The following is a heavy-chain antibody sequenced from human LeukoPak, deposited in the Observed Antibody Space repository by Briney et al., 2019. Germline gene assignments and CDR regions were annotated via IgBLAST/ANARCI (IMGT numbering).Heavy chain of an antibody. CDR2: IGGGGEST. J-gene: IGHJ4*02. D-gene: IGHD1-26*01. CDR1: GLTFSSYA. V-gene: IGHV3-23*01. CDR3: AKVLSGSQDY. Sequence: GGSLRLSCAASGLTFSSYAMSWVRQAPGKGLEWVSTIGGGGESTFYADSVKDRFTISRDNSKNTVYLQMNSLRAEDTAVYYCAKVLSGSQDYWGQGTLVTVFS.